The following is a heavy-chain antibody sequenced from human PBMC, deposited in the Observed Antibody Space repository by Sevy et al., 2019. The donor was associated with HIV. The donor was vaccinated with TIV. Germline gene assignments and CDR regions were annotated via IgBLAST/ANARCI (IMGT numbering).Heavy chain of an antibody. V-gene: IGHV3-53*01. CDR1: GFSIRNNY. J-gene: IGHJ5*02. CDR3: ARGYCGGGSCKAFDP. CDR2: MYSGGSP. Sequence: GGSLRLSCAASGFSIRNNYTAWVRQAPGKGLEWVSVMYSGGSPYYADSVKGRFALSRDMSKNTVYLQMNSLRAEDTAVYYCARGYCGGGSCKAFDPWGQGTLVTVS. D-gene: IGHD2-15*01.